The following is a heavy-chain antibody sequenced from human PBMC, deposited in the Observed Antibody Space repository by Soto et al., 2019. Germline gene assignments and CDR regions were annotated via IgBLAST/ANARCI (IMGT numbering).Heavy chain of an antibody. CDR2: ISGTGRVT. D-gene: IGHD3-9*01. CDR1: GFTFSSYA. Sequence: EVQLLESGGGLVQPGESLKISCAVSGFTFSSYAMSWVRQAPGKGLEWVSGISGTGRVTNYAESVKGRFTISRDNPKNSLCLEMKSLRAEYTAVYYCAKDVHYDIVTGIEYFDHWGQGTLVTVSS. CDR3: AKDVHYDIVTGIEYFDH. V-gene: IGHV3-23*01. J-gene: IGHJ1*01.